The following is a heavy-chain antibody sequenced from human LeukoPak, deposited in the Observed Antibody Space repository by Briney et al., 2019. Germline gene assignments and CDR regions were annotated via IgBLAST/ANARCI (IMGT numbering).Heavy chain of an antibody. CDR2: IYHSGST. CDR3: ARARPPLDKNGNWFDP. J-gene: IGHJ5*02. V-gene: IGHV4-30-2*01. Sequence: SETLSLTCAVSGGSISSGGYSWRWVRQPPGKGLEWIGYIYHSGSTYYNPSLKSRVTISVDRSKNQFSLKLSSVTAADTAVYYCARARPPLDKNGNWFDPWGQGTLVTVSS. D-gene: IGHD1-14*01. CDR1: GGSISSGGYS.